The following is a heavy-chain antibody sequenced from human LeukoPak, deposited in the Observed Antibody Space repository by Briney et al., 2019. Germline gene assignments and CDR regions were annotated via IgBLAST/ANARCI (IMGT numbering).Heavy chain of an antibody. CDR1: GGSFSGYY. V-gene: IGHV4-34*01. Sequence: SETLSLTCAVYGGSFSGYYWSWIRQPPGKGLEWIGEINHSGSTNYNPSLKSRVTISVDTSKNQFSLKLSSVTAADTAVYYFARCYGSGSGKINWFDPWGQGTLVTVSS. D-gene: IGHD3-10*01. CDR3: ARCYGSGSGKINWFDP. J-gene: IGHJ5*02. CDR2: INHSGST.